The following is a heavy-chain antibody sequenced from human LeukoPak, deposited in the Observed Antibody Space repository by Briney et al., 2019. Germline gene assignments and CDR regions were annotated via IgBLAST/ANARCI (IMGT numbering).Heavy chain of an antibody. J-gene: IGHJ6*03. D-gene: IGHD6-6*01. CDR1: GYTFTSYG. CDR2: ISAYNGNT. V-gene: IGHV1-18*01. Sequence: ASVKVSCKASGYTFTSYGISWVRQAPGQGHEWMGWISAYNGNTNYAQKLQGRVTMTTDTSTSTAYMELRSLRSDDTAVYYCARWSGSVTARNYYYYMDVWGEGTTVTASS. CDR3: ARWSGSVTARNYYYYMDV.